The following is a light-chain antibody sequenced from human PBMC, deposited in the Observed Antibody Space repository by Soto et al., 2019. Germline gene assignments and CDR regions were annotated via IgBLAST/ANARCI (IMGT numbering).Light chain of an antibody. CDR1: SSNIGSET. V-gene: IGLV1-44*01. J-gene: IGLJ3*02. CDR3: AACDDSLKGWV. CDR2: ANN. Sequence: QSVLTQPPSASGTPGQRVTISCSGSSSNIGSETVNWYQQVPGTAPKLLIYANNQRPSGVPDRFSVSKSGTSASLAIDGLQSEDEADYYCAACDDSLKGWVFVGGTKLTVL.